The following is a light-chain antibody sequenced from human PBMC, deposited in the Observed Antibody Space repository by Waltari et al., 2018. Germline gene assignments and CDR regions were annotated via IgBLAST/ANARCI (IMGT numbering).Light chain of an antibody. CDR2: GAS. CDR3: QQYNNWPRT. CDR1: QSVSSN. J-gene: IGKJ4*01. V-gene: IGKV3-15*01. Sequence: EIVMTQSPATLSVSPGERVTLSCRASQSVSSNLGRHQQKPGQAPRLLIYGASTRATDIPARFSGSGSGTEFTLTISSLQSEDFAVYYCQQYNNWPRTFGGGTKVEIK.